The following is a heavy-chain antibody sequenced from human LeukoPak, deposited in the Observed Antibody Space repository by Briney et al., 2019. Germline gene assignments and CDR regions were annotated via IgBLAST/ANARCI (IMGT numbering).Heavy chain of an antibody. D-gene: IGHD3-22*01. Sequence: GGSLRLSCAASGFTFSSYAMSWVRQAPGKGLEWVSAISGSGGSTYYADSVKGRFTISRDNSKNTLYLRMNSLRAEDTAVYYCAKFYDSSGYYFDYWGQGTLVTVSS. CDR3: AKFYDSSGYYFDY. J-gene: IGHJ4*02. CDR2: ISGSGGST. V-gene: IGHV3-23*01. CDR1: GFTFSSYA.